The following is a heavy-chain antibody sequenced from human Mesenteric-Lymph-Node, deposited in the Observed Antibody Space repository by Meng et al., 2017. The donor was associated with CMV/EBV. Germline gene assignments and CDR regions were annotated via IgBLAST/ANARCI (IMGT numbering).Heavy chain of an antibody. J-gene: IGHJ6*02. D-gene: IGHD2-2*01. CDR1: GGTFSSYA. CDR3: ARDCSTASCYVFYYYGMDV. CDR2: IIPMFGTA. Sequence: SVKVSCKASGGTFSSYAISWVRQAPGQGLEWRGGIIPMFGTANYAQKFQGRVTITTDESTSTAYMELSSLRSEDTAVYYCARDCSTASCYVFYYYGMDVWGQGTTVTVSS. V-gene: IGHV1-69*05.